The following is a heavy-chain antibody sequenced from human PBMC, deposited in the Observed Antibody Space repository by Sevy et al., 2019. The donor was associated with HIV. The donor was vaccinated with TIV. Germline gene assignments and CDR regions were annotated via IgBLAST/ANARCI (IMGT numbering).Heavy chain of an antibody. Sequence: SQTLSLTCAISGDSVSSNSATWDWIRQSPSRGLEWLGRTYYRSKWFNAYAVSVKSRITINPDTSKNQFSLQLNSVTPEDTAVYYCARRYYYGSGDAFDIWGQRTMVTVSS. D-gene: IGHD3-10*01. J-gene: IGHJ3*02. CDR2: TYYRSKWFN. V-gene: IGHV6-1*01. CDR3: ARRYYYGSGDAFDI. CDR1: GDSVSSNSAT.